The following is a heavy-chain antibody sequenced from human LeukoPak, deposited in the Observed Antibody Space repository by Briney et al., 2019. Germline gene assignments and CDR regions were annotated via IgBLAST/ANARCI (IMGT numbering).Heavy chain of an antibody. CDR2: INPNSGGT. CDR1: GYTFNGYY. CDR3: ARDPKIGDHHLYHYYYYMDV. J-gene: IGHJ6*03. Sequence: ASVKVSCKASGYTFNGYYMHWVRQAPGQGLEWMGWINPNSGGTNYAQKFQGRVTMTRDTSISTAYMELSRLRSDDTAVYYCARDPKIGDHHLYHYYYYMDVWGKGTTVTISS. V-gene: IGHV1-2*02. D-gene: IGHD4-17*01.